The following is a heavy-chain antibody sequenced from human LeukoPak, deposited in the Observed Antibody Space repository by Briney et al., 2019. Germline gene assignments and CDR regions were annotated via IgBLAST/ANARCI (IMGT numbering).Heavy chain of an antibody. Sequence: GGSLRLSCAASGFIFSSYAMNWVRQVPGKGLEWVANIKQDGSDTNYVDSVKGRFTISRDNAKNSVYLQMNSLRAEDTAVYYCAKAIDYGDYVVGYWGQGTLVTVSS. CDR3: AKAIDYGDYVVGY. V-gene: IGHV3-7*01. J-gene: IGHJ4*02. CDR2: IKQDGSDT. CDR1: GFIFSSYA. D-gene: IGHD4-17*01.